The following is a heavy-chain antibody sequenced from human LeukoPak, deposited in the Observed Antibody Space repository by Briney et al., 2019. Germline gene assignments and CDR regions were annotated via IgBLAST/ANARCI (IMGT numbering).Heavy chain of an antibody. Sequence: GGSLRLSCAASGFTFSTSWMSWVRHTPGKGLEWVANINRDGSDKYYVDSVKGRFTISRDNAKNSLYLQMNSLRAEDTAVYYCARRLVGTPDYFDYWGQGTLVTVSS. J-gene: IGHJ4*02. V-gene: IGHV3-7*01. CDR2: INRDGSDK. D-gene: IGHD4-23*01. CDR3: ARRLVGTPDYFDY. CDR1: GFTFSTSW.